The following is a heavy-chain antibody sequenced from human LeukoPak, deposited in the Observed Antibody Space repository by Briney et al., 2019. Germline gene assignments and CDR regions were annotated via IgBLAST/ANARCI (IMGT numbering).Heavy chain of an antibody. V-gene: IGHV3-48*03. Sequence: GGTLSLSCAASGFTFSSYEMNWVRQAPGKGLEWVSDIDTSGTNIYHAAPGKGRFTVSRDNAKNSLYLQMNSLRAEDTGIYYCVRETINCGRGCYDYWGRGELATVS. J-gene: IGHJ4*02. D-gene: IGHD2-21*02. CDR2: IDTSGTNI. CDR3: VRETINCGRGCYDY. CDR1: GFTFSSYE.